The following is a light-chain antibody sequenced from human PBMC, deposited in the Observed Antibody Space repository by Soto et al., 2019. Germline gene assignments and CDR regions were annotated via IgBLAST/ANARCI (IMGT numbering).Light chain of an antibody. Sequence: VMTQAPACLDVYLGYRATINCKSSNSVLYSSNNKNYLAWYQPKPGQPPKLLIYWATTRESGVPDRFSGSGYGTDFALTISSLHAEDVAVYYCQQYYSTTLPFGGGTKVDMK. CDR3: QQYYSTTLP. V-gene: IGKV4-1*01. J-gene: IGKJ4*01. CDR2: WAT. CDR1: NSVLYSSNNKNY.